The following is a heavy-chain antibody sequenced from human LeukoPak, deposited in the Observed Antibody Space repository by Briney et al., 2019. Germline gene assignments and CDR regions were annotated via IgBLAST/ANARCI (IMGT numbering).Heavy chain of an antibody. CDR2: IYYSGST. Sequence: PSETLSFTCTVSGGSISSSNYYWGWIRQPPGKGLEWIGSIYYSGSTYYNPSPKSRVTISVDTSKKQFSLRLSSVTAADTAVYYCARSYCSSTSCYAVGAFDIWGQGTLVTVSS. J-gene: IGHJ3*02. D-gene: IGHD2-2*01. V-gene: IGHV4-39*01. CDR3: ARSYCSSTSCYAVGAFDI. CDR1: GGSISSSNYY.